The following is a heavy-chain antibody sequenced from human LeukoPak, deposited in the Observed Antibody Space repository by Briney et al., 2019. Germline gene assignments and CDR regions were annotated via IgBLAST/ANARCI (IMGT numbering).Heavy chain of an antibody. Sequence: SETLSLTCTVSGGSISSGDYYWSWIRQPPGKGLEWIGYIYYSGSTYYNPSLKSRVTISVDTSKNQFSLKLSSVTAADTAVYYCARARRGPYYYDSSGYFGNWGQGTLVTVSS. D-gene: IGHD3-22*01. J-gene: IGHJ4*02. CDR1: GGSISSGDYY. CDR2: IYYSGST. V-gene: IGHV4-30-4*01. CDR3: ARARRGPYYYDSSGYFGN.